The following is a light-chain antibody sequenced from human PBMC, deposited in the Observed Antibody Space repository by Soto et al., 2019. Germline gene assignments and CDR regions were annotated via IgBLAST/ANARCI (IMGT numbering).Light chain of an antibody. Sequence: IVVTQSPATLSLSPWEGATLSCRASQGIGDTLAWYQQKPGQTPRLLIYDTSIRATGVPARFSGSRSGAEFTLTISSLQSEDFAVYYCQQRSNWLFTFGPGTKVDI. J-gene: IGKJ3*01. CDR3: QQRSNWLFT. CDR1: QGIGDT. CDR2: DTS. V-gene: IGKV3D-11*01.